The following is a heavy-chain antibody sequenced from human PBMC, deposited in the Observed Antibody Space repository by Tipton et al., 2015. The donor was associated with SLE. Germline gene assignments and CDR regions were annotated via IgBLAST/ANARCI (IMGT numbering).Heavy chain of an antibody. CDR2: IYYSGST. J-gene: IGHJ4*02. CDR1: GGSISTYY. V-gene: IGHV4-59*01. Sequence: TLSLTCTVSGGSISTYYWSWIRQPPGKGLEWIGYIYYSGSTSYNPSLKSRLTISVDTSKKQFSLKPTSVTAADTAVYYCAREGGRVRGVINYWGQGTLVTVSS. CDR3: AREGGRVRGVINY. D-gene: IGHD3-10*01.